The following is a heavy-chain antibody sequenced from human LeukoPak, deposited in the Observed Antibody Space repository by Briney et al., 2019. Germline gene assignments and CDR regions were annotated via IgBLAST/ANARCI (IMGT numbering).Heavy chain of an antibody. CDR2: INHSGST. V-gene: IGHV4-34*01. J-gene: IGHJ4*02. CDR3: ARGVRCITMIPPYYFDY. CDR1: GGSFSGYY. D-gene: IGHD3-22*01. Sequence: SEALSLTCAVYGGSFSGYYWSWIRQPPGEGLEWIGEINHSGSTNYNPSLKSRVTISVDTSKNQFSLKLSSVTAADTAVYYCARGVRCITMIPPYYFDYWGQGTLVTVSS.